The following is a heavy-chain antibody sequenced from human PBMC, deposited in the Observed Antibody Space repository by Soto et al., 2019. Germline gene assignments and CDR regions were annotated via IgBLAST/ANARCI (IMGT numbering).Heavy chain of an antibody. J-gene: IGHJ4*02. CDR2: ISGSGGST. V-gene: IGHV3-23*01. CDR1: GFTFSSYA. D-gene: IGHD6-19*01. Sequence: GGSLRLSCAASGFTFSSYAMSWVRQAPGKGLEWVSAISGSGGSTYYADSVKGRFTISRDNSKNTLYLQMNSLRAEDTAVYYWAKELSEGAVAGTRVHAHFDYWGQGTLVTVSS. CDR3: AKELSEGAVAGTRVHAHFDY.